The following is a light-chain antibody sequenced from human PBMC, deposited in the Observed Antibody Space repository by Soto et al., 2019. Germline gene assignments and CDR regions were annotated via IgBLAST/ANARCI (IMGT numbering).Light chain of an antibody. CDR2: GAS. CDR3: HPYYNWPKT. V-gene: IGKV3-15*01. Sequence: EVVVTQSPATLSVSPGERATLSCRASQSVSSNLAWYQQKPGQAPRLLIYGASTRATGIPSWFSGSGSGTEFTLTISSLQFEDFAVYYCHPYYNWPKTFGQGTRLEIK. CDR1: QSVSSN. J-gene: IGKJ5*01.